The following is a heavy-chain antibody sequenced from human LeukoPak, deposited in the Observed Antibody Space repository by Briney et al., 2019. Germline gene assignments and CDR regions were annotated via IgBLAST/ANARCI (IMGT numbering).Heavy chain of an antibody. J-gene: IGHJ3*02. CDR3: ARNILFAFDI. CDR2: IYNDGST. V-gene: IGHV3-53*01. CDR1: GLTVSSSY. Sequence: GGSLRLSCAASGLTVSSSYMSWVRQAPGKGLEWVSIIYNDGSTYYADSMKGRFTFSRDNSKNTLYLQVNSLRAEDTAMYYCARNILFAFDIRGQGTMVTVSS.